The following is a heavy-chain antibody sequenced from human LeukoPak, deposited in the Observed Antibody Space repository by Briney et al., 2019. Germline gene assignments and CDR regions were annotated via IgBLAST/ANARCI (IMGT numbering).Heavy chain of an antibody. CDR2: IYYSGST. Sequence: SETLSLTCTVSGGSISSYYWSWIRQPPGKGLEWIGYIYYSGSTNYNPSLKSRVTISVDTSKNQFSLKLSSVTAADTAVYYCARLVAPTIFGVANWFDPWGQGTLVTVSS. J-gene: IGHJ5*02. CDR1: GGSISSYY. CDR3: ARLVAPTIFGVANWFDP. V-gene: IGHV4-59*12. D-gene: IGHD3-3*01.